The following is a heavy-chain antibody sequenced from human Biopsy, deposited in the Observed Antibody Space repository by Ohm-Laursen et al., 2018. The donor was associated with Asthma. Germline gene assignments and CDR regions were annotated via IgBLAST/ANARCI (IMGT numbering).Heavy chain of an antibody. CDR1: GFTFSSSG. Sequence: SLRLSCAASGFTFSSSGMHWVRQAPGKGLEWVALISYDGSNKYYGDSVKGRFTISRDNSKNTLYLQMNSLRAEDTAVYYCASYEVVTAILPMDVWGQGTTVTVSS. J-gene: IGHJ6*02. D-gene: IGHD2-21*02. CDR2: ISYDGSNK. CDR3: ASYEVVTAILPMDV. V-gene: IGHV3-30*03.